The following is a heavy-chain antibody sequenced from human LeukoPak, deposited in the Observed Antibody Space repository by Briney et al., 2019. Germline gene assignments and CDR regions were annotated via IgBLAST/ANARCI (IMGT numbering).Heavy chain of an antibody. J-gene: IGHJ5*02. Sequence: GDSLKISCQAFGYSFTTYWIGGLRKLPGKGMEWRGVIYPGDSRIRYNPSFKGQVTISVNKSISTSYLNWVSVKGSEIAMYYCAGRDLMSPCCLPWGQGPLVSVSS. CDR1: GYSFTTYW. CDR2: IYPGDSRI. D-gene: IGHD3-16*01. V-gene: IGHV5-51*01. CDR3: AGRDLMSPCCLP.